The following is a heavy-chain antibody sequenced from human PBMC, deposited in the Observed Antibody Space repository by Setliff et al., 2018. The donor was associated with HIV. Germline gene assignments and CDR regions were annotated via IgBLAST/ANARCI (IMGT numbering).Heavy chain of an antibody. CDR2: IFPGDSDT. J-gene: IGHJ3*01. Sequence: PGESLKISCQGSGYSFTRYWIGWVRQMPGKGLEWMGIIFPGDSDTRFSPSFHGQVSLSVDKSATTAYLHWSSLKASDTAIYYCARRSVSHGNGFDLWGQGTLVTVSS. V-gene: IGHV5-51*01. D-gene: IGHD3-10*01. CDR3: ARRSVSHGNGFDL. CDR1: GYSFTRYW.